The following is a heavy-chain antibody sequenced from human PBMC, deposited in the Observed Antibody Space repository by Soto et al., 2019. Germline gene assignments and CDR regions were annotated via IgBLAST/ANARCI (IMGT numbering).Heavy chain of an antibody. Sequence: SETLSLTCPVSGASISSGEYFWNWIRQHPGKGLEWIGYIYYSGSTYYNPSLKSRVTMSVDTSKNQFSLKLSSVTAADTAVYYCARASSSWPYYYGMDVWGQGTTVTVSS. CDR2: IYYSGST. J-gene: IGHJ6*02. CDR1: GASISSGEYF. CDR3: ARASSSWPYYYGMDV. V-gene: IGHV4-31*03. D-gene: IGHD6-13*01.